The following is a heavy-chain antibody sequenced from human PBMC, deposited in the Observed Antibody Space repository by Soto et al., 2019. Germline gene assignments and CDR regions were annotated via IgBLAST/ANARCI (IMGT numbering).Heavy chain of an antibody. CDR1: GGSISSGGYY. Sequence: QVQLQESGPGLVKPSQTLSLTCTVSGGSISSGGYYWSWIRQHPGKGLEWIGYIYYSGSTYYNPSLKGRVTISVDTSKNQFSLKLSSVTAADTAVYYCARILRDYAHWYFDLWGRGTLVTVSS. V-gene: IGHV4-31*03. CDR3: ARILRDYAHWYFDL. J-gene: IGHJ2*01. CDR2: IYYSGST. D-gene: IGHD3-16*01.